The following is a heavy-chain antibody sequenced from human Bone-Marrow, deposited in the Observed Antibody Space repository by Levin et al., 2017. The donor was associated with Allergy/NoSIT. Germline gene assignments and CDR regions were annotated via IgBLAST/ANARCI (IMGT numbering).Heavy chain of an antibody. CDR1: GASITSFY. Sequence: NTSETLSLTCNVSGASITSFYWSWIRQPPGKGLEWIGHIYYIGTTDYNPSLKSRVTMSVDTSNNQFSLKLTSVTAADTAIYYCAREQYGSGSYGWFDPWGRGTLVTVSS. D-gene: IGHD3-10*01. V-gene: IGHV4-59*01. J-gene: IGHJ5*02. CDR3: AREQYGSGSYGWFDP. CDR2: IYYIGTT.